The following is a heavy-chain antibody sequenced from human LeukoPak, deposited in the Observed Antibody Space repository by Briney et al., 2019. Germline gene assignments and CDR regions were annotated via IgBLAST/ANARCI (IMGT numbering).Heavy chain of an antibody. CDR1: GGSISSSSYY. D-gene: IGHD2-2*01. Sequence: SETLSLTCTVSGGSISSSSYYWGWIRQPPGKGLEWIGSIYYSGSTYYNPSLTSRVTISVDTSNNQFSLKLSSVTAADTAVYYCARDRGVVPAAIVYWGQGTLVTVSS. J-gene: IGHJ4*02. CDR2: IYYSGST. V-gene: IGHV4-39*07. CDR3: ARDRGVVPAAIVY.